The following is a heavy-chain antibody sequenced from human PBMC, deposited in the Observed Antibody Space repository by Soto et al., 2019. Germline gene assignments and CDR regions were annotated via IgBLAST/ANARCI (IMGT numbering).Heavy chain of an antibody. V-gene: IGHV1-2*04. Sequence: ASVKVSCKASGYTFTGYYMHWVRQAPGQGLEWMGWINPNSGGTNYAQKFQGWVTMTRDTSISTAYMELSRLRSDDTAVYYCARGGQDDIFPRGLIYDYWGQGTLVTVSS. CDR1: GYTFTGYY. CDR2: INPNSGGT. D-gene: IGHD2-21*01. CDR3: ARGGQDDIFPRGLIYDY. J-gene: IGHJ4*02.